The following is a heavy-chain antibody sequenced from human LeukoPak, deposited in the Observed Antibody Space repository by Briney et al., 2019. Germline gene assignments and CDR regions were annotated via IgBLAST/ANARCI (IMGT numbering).Heavy chain of an antibody. J-gene: IGHJ6*02. CDR3: ARHVPYAGSNKAYGMDV. Sequence: GESLKISCKGSGYSFTSYWIGWVRQMPGKGLEWMGIIYPGDSDTRYSPSFQGQVTISADKSISTAYLQWSSLKASDTAMYYCARHVPYAGSNKAYGMDVWGQGTTVTVSS. V-gene: IGHV5-51*01. CDR1: GYSFTSYW. D-gene: IGHD1-26*01. CDR2: IYPGDSDT.